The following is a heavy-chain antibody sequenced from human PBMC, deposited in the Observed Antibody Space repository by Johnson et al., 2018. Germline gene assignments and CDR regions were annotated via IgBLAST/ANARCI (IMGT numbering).Heavy chain of an antibody. CDR3: AKAPRDGYTRDAFDT. CDR2: IYSGGNP. D-gene: IGHD5-24*01. Sequence: VQLVESGGGLIQPGGSLRLSCAASGFTVSSNYMSWVRQAPGKGLEWVSVIYSGGNPYYADSVKGRFIISRDNSKNTLYLQMNSLRVEDTAVYYCAKAPRDGYTRDAFDTWGQGTMVTVSS. V-gene: IGHV3-53*01. J-gene: IGHJ3*02. CDR1: GFTVSSNY.